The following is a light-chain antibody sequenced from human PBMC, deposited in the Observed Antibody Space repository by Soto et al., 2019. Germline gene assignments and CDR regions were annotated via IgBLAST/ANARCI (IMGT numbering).Light chain of an antibody. Sequence: DIPLTQSPTFLSASVGDRVTITCRASQVISSHLAWYQQKPGKAPKLLIYAASTLQSGVPSRFSGSGSGTEFTVTISSLQPEDFATYYCQQLKSYPVTFGGGTKVEIK. CDR1: QVISSH. J-gene: IGKJ4*01. V-gene: IGKV1-9*01. CDR3: QQLKSYPVT. CDR2: AAS.